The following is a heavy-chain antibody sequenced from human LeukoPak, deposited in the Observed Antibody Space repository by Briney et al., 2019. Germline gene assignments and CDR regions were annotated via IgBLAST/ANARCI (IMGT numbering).Heavy chain of an antibody. CDR2: ISGSGGST. V-gene: IGHV3-23*01. J-gene: IGHJ4*02. Sequence: QPGGSLRLSCAASEFSVGSNYMTWVRQAPGKGLEWVSAISGSGGSTYYADSVKGRFTISRDNSKNTLYLQMNSLRAEDTAVYYCAKHDYDYGDYLALGYWGQGTLVTVSS. CDR3: AKHDYDYGDYLALGY. D-gene: IGHD4-17*01. CDR1: EFSVGSNY.